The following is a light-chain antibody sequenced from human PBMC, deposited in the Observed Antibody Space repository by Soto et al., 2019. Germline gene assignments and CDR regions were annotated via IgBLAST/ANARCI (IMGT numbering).Light chain of an antibody. CDR3: QSYDSSLRGLV. J-gene: IGLJ1*01. V-gene: IGLV1-40*01. Sequence: QSVLTQPPSVSGAPGQRVTISCTGSSSNIGAGYDVHWYQQLLGTAPKLLIYGNSNRPSGVPDRFSGSKSGTSSSLAITGLQAEDEADYYCQSYDSSLRGLVFGTGTKLTVL. CDR2: GNS. CDR1: SSNIGAGYD.